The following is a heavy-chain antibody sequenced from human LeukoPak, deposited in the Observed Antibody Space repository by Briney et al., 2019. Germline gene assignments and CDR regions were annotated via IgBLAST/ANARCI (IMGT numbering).Heavy chain of an antibody. CDR3: ARDFGWGVGPDRFDN. CDR1: GYTFTGYY. V-gene: IGHV1-2*02. J-gene: IGHJ4*02. CDR2: INPNSGGT. Sequence: ASVKVSCKASGYTFTGYYIHWVRQAPGQGLEWMAWINPNSGGTKYAQKFQGRVTMTRATSISTAYMELSRLRCDETAVYFCARDFGWGVGPDRFDNWGPGTLVTVSS. D-gene: IGHD3-10*01.